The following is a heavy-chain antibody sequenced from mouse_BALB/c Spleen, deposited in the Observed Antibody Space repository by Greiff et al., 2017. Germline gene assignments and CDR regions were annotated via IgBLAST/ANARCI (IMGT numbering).Heavy chain of an antibody. CDR3: ARWGDY. CDR1: GFNIKDYY. J-gene: IGHJ4*01. Sequence: EVKLMESGAELVRPGALVKLSCKASGFNIKDYYMHWVKQRPEQGLEWIGWIDPENGNTIYDPKFQGKASITADTSSNTAYLQPSSLTSEDTAVYYCARWGDYWGQGTSVTVSS. V-gene: IGHV14-1*02. CDR2: IDPENGNT.